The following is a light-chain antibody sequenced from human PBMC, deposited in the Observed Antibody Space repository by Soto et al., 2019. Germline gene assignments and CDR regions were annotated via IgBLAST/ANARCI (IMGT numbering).Light chain of an antibody. J-gene: IGLJ2*01. Sequence: QSALTQPPSASGSPGQSVTISCTGTSNDVGGYNHVSWYQQHPGEAPSLLIYEVTERPSGVPDRFSASKSGNTASLTVSGLQAEDEADYYCSSYAGSKVVFGGGTKLTVL. CDR2: EVT. CDR3: SSYAGSKVV. CDR1: SNDVGGYNH. V-gene: IGLV2-8*01.